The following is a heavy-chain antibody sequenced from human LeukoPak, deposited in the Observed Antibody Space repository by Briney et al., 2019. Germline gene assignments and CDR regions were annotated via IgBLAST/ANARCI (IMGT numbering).Heavy chain of an antibody. CDR2: IYHSGTT. J-gene: IGHJ4*02. Sequence: SETLSLTCTVSGYSITSGYYWGWIRQPPGKGLEWIGSIYHSGTTYYNPSLKSRVTISVDTSKNQFSLKLSSVTAADTAVYYCARVRGSGSYYLDYWGQGTLVTVSS. D-gene: IGHD3-10*01. CDR3: ARVRGSGSYYLDY. V-gene: IGHV4-38-2*02. CDR1: GYSITSGYY.